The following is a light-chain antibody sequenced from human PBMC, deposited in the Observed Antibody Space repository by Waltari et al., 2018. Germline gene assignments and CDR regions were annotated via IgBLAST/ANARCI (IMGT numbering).Light chain of an antibody. J-gene: IGLJ3*02. V-gene: IGLV3-25*03. Sequence: SYELTQPPSVSVSPGQTARLTCSGDAMPKQYAHWYQQKPGQAPVLIIYKDNERPSGIPERFSGSTSGTTVTLTISGVQAEDEADYYCQSSDSIETWVFGGGTKLTVL. CDR3: QSSDSIETWV. CDR1: AMPKQY. CDR2: KDN.